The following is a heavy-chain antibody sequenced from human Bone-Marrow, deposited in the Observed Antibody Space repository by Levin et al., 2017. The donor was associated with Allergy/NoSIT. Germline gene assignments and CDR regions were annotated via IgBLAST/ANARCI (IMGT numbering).Heavy chain of an antibody. J-gene: IGHJ6*04. D-gene: IGHD3-10*01. CDR3: ARDTTPMVRVSVTMDV. Sequence: GESLKISCKTSGYTFTSYGINWVRQAPGQGLEWIGWISAHNGNTNYPQKFQDRVTMTTDTSTSTAYMELRSLRSDDTAVYYCARDTTPMVRVSVTMDVWGKGTTVTVSS. CDR1: GYTFTSYG. CDR2: ISAHNGNT. V-gene: IGHV1-18*01.